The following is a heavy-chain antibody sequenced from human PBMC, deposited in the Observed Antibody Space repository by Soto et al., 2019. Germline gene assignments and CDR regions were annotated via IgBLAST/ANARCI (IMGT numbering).Heavy chain of an antibody. J-gene: IGHJ4*02. D-gene: IGHD6-13*01. Sequence: PEESLRLSCAASGFTFSSYAMSWVRQAPGKGLEWVSAISGSGGSTYYADSVKGRFTISRDNSKNTLYLQMNSLRAEDTAVYYCAKDRIAAAAHFDYWGQGTLVTVSS. CDR3: AKDRIAAAAHFDY. CDR2: ISGSGGST. CDR1: GFTFSSYA. V-gene: IGHV3-23*01.